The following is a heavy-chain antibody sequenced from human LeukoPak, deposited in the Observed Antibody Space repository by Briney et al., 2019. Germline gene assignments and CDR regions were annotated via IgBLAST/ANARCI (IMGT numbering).Heavy chain of an antibody. V-gene: IGHV3-7*01. CDR1: GFTFSSYL. CDR3: ARVGDVRGPYSSGNYFDY. CDR2: IKQDGSEK. D-gene: IGHD6-19*01. Sequence: PGGSLRLSCAASGFTFSSYLMSWVRQAPGKGLEWVANIKQDGSEKYYVDSVKGRFTISRDNAKNSLYLQMNSLRAEDTAVYYCARVGDVRGPYSSGNYFDYWGQGTLVTVSS. J-gene: IGHJ4*02.